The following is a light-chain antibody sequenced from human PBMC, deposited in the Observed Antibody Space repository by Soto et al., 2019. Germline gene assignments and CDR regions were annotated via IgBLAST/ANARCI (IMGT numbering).Light chain of an antibody. CDR3: SSYADDNKVV. V-gene: IGLV2-8*01. CDR1: SNDIGGYKY. Sequence: QSVLTQPPSASGSPGQSVTISCTGTSNDIGGYKYVSWYQQHPGKAPKLMIYEVSERPSGVPDRFSGSKSGNTASLTVSGLQTEDEADYYCSSYADDNKVVFGGGTKLSVL. J-gene: IGLJ2*01. CDR2: EVS.